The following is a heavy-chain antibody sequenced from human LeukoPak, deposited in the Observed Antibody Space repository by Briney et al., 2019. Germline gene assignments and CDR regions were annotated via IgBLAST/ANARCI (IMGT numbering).Heavy chain of an antibody. V-gene: IGHV3-23*01. CDR2: ISGSGGST. CDR3: AKARIGYSYGYDY. CDR1: GFTFSSYA. Sequence: GGSLRLSCAASGFTFSSYAMSWVGQAPGKGLEWVSAISGSGGSTHYADSVKGRFTISRDNSKNTLYLQMNSLRAEDTAVYYCAKARIGYSYGYDYWGQGTLVTVSS. J-gene: IGHJ4*02. D-gene: IGHD5-18*01.